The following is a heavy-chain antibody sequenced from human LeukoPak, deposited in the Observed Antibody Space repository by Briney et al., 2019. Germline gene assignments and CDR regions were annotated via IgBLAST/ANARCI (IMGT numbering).Heavy chain of an antibody. D-gene: IGHD2-15*01. CDR1: GGSFSGYY. V-gene: IGHV4-34*01. CDR3: ARVRSRGGSCYSDY. Sequence: SETLSLTCAVYGGSFSGYYWSWIRQPPGKGLEWIGEINHSGSTNYNPSLKRRVTISVDTSKNQFSLKLSSVTAADTAVYYCARVRSRGGSCYSDYWGQGTLVTVSS. J-gene: IGHJ4*02. CDR2: INHSGST.